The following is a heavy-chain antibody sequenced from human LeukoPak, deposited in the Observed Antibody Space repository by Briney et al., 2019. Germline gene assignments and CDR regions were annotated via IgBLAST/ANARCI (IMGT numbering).Heavy chain of an antibody. CDR3: ARGTFGGAGHNWFDP. CDR1: GYTFTGYY. D-gene: IGHD3-16*01. J-gene: IGHJ5*02. V-gene: IGHV1-2*02. CDR2: INPNSGGT. Sequence: ASVKVSCKASGYTFTGYYMHWVRQAPGQGLEWMGWINPNSGGTNYAQKFQGRVTMTRNTSISTAYMELSSLRSEDTAVYYCARGTFGGAGHNWFDPWGQGTLVTVSS.